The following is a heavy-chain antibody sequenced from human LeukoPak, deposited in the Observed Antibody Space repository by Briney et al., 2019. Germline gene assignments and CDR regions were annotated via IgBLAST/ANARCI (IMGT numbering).Heavy chain of an antibody. V-gene: IGHV3-66*01. Sequence: GGSLRLSCAASGFTFSSYSMNWVHQAPGKGLEWVSVIYSGGNTYYADSVKGRFTISRDNSKNTLYLQMNSLRAEDTAVYYCARDRVYYDILTGYYNANWGQGTLVTVSS. D-gene: IGHD3-9*01. CDR3: ARDRVYYDILTGYYNAN. J-gene: IGHJ4*02. CDR1: GFTFSSYS. CDR2: IYSGGNT.